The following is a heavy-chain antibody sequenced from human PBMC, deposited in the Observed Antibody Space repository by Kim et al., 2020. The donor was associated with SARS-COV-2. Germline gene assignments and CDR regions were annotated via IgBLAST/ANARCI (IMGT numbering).Heavy chain of an antibody. J-gene: IGHJ6*02. V-gene: IGHV1-2*02. CDR3: ARGIAAAGQIYYYYGMDV. D-gene: IGHD6-13*01. Sequence: ASVKVSCKASGYTFTGYYMHWVRQAPGQGLEWMGWINPNSGGTNYAQKFQGRVTMTRDTSISTAYMELSRLRSDDTAVYYCARGIAAAGQIYYYYGMDVWGQGTTVTVSS. CDR1: GYTFTGYY. CDR2: INPNSGGT.